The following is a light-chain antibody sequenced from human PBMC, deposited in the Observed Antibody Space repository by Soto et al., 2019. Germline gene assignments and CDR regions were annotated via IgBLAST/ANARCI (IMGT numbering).Light chain of an antibody. CDR1: SSDVGAYNY. J-gene: IGLJ2*01. CDR2: DVS. V-gene: IGLV2-14*01. CDR3: SSYASSSTVI. Sequence: QSALTQPASVSGSPGQSITISCTGTSSDVGAYNYVSWHQQHPVKAPKLMIYDVSSRPSGTSNRFSGSKSGNTASLTISGVQAEDEADYYCSSYASSSTVIFGGGTKLTVL.